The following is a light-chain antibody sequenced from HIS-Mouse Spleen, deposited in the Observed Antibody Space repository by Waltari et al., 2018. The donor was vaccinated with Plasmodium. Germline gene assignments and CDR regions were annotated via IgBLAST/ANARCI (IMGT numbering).Light chain of an antibody. CDR3: QQYYSYPLT. Sequence: AIRMTQSPSSFSASTGDKVTITCRARQGISSYLAWYQQKPGKAPKLLIYAASTLQSGVPSRFSGSGSGTDFTLTISCLQSEDFATYYCQQYYSYPLTFGGGTKVEIK. J-gene: IGKJ4*01. CDR1: QGISSY. V-gene: IGKV1-8*01. CDR2: AAS.